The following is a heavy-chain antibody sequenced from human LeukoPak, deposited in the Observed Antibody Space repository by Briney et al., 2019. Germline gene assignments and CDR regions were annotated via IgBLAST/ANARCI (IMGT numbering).Heavy chain of an antibody. D-gene: IGHD3-9*01. CDR3: ARAPPRIRYFDWVFDY. J-gene: IGHJ4*02. V-gene: IGHV3-30*02. Sequence: PGGSLRLSCAASGFTFSSYGMHWVRQAPGKGLEWVAFIRYDGSNKKYADSLKGRFTISRDNSKNTLYLQMNSLRAEDTAVYYCARAPPRIRYFDWVFDYWGQGTLVTVSS. CDR2: IRYDGSNK. CDR1: GFTFSSYG.